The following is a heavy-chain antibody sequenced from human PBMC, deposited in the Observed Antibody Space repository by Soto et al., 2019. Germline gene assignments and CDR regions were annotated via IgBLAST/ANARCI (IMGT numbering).Heavy chain of an antibody. D-gene: IGHD2-8*01. CDR2: IPSRGRP. Sequence: SETLSLTCSVSGASVAGGSYYWSWVRQPPGKGLEWIGYIPSRGRPSYNPSLTTRGTISADTSKNQLSLQLTSVTAADTAVYYCARGISNGPYFDYWGQGTLVTVSS. CDR1: GASVAGGSYY. J-gene: IGHJ4*02. V-gene: IGHV4-30-4*01. CDR3: ARGISNGPYFDY.